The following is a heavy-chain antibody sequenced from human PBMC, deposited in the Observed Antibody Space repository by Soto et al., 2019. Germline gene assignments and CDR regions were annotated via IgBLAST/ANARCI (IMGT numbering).Heavy chain of an antibody. CDR2: IYYSGST. D-gene: IGHD5-18*01. V-gene: IGHV4-31*03. Sequence: QVQLQESGPGLVNPSQTLSLTCTVSGGSINSGGYYWSWIRQHPGKGLECIGYIYYSGSTYYNPSLKIRVTISVATSKNQLSLNLSSVTAADTAVYYCARVPTAIDSLDYLGQGTLVTVSS. CDR3: ARVPTAIDSLDY. J-gene: IGHJ4*02. CDR1: GGSINSGGYY.